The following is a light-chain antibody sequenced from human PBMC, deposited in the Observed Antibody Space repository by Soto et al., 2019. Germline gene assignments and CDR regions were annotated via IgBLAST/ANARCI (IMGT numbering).Light chain of an antibody. CDR3: QQSYSTPYS. CDR2: LTS. CDR1: RSIGNY. V-gene: IGKV1-39*01. Sequence: DIQMTQSPSSLSASVGDRVTITCRASRSIGNYLNWYQQKPESAPKLLIYLTSSLQSGVPSRFSGSGSGTDFTLTISSMQPEDFATYYCQQSYSTPYSLGQGTKLEIK. J-gene: IGKJ2*01.